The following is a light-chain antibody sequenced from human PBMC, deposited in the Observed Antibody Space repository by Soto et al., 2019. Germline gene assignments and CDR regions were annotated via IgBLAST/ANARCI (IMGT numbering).Light chain of an antibody. J-gene: IGLJ2*01. V-gene: IGLV2-11*01. CDR2: DVT. CDR3: CSYAGSSTFVV. Sequence: QSALTQPRSVSGSPGQSVTISCTGTGSDVGGYNYVSWYQQHPGKAPKLMIYDVTTRPSGVPDRFSGSKSGNTASLTISGLQAEDEAEYYCCSYAGSSTFVVFGGGTKLTVL. CDR1: GSDVGGYNY.